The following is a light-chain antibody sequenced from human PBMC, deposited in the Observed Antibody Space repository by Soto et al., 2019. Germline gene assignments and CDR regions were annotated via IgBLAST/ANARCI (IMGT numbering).Light chain of an antibody. J-gene: IGLJ2*01. CDR2: DVN. V-gene: IGLV2-14*03. Sequence: QSALTQPASVSGSPGQSITISCTGTSSDVGGYNYVSWYQQHPDKAPKLMIYDVNHRPSGVSNRFSGSKSGNTASLTISGLQAEDEADYYCSSYSGSSTLVVFGGGTKVTVL. CDR3: SSYSGSSTLVV. CDR1: SSDVGGYNY.